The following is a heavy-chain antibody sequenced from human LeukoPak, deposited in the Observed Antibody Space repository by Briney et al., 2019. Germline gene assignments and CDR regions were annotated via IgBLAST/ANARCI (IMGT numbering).Heavy chain of an antibody. D-gene: IGHD3-22*01. CDR2: ISGSGGST. J-gene: IGHJ4*02. CDR3: AKGTGYYPEGSDY. V-gene: IGHV3-23*01. Sequence: QTGGSLRLSCAASGFTFSSYAMSWVRQAPGKGLEWVSAISGSGGSTEYADSVKGRFTISRDNSKNTLYLQMNSLRAEDTAVYYCAKGTGYYPEGSDYWGQGTLVTVSS. CDR1: GFTFSSYA.